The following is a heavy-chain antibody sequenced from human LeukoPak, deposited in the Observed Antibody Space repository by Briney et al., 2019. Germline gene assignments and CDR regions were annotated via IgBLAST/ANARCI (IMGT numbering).Heavy chain of an antibody. CDR1: GYTFTGYY. CDR3: ARDVLTGYQPALSHFDY. J-gene: IGHJ4*02. Sequence: ASVKVSCKASGYTFTGYYMHWVRQAPGQGLEWMGWINPNSGGTNYAQKFQGRVTMARDTSISTAYMELSRLRSDGTAVYYCARDVLTGYQPALSHFDYWGQGTLVTVSS. D-gene: IGHD3-9*01. CDR2: INPNSGGT. V-gene: IGHV1-2*02.